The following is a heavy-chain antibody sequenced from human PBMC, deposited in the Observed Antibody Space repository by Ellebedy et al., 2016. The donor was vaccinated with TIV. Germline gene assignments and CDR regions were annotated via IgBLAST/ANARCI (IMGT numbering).Heavy chain of an antibody. V-gene: IGHV1-18*04. CDR1: GYTFTSYG. CDR2: ISAYNGNT. Sequence: AASVKVSCKASGYTFTSYGISWVRQAPGQGLEWMGWISAYNGNTNYAQKFQGRLTMTRDTSTSTAYMELRSLRSDDTAVYYCARVAITTPGTDYWGQGTLVTVSS. J-gene: IGHJ4*02. D-gene: IGHD6-13*01. CDR3: ARVAITTPGTDY.